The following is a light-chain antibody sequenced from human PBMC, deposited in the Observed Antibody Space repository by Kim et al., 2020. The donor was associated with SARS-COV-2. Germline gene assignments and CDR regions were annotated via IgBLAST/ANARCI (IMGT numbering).Light chain of an antibody. V-gene: IGLV1-44*01. CDR3: AAWDDSLNAWV. CDR1: RSNIGSNT. CDR2: RND. Sequence: QSVLTQPPSASGTPGQRVTISCSGGRSNIGSNTVNWYQQLPGTAPKLLIYRNDQRPSGVPDRFSGSKSGTSASLAISGLQSEDEADYYCAAWDDSLNAWVFGGGTKLTVL. J-gene: IGLJ3*02.